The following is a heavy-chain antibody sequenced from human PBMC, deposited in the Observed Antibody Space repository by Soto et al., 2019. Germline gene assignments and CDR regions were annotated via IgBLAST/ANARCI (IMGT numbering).Heavy chain of an antibody. J-gene: IGHJ4*02. V-gene: IGHV1-69*13. CDR3: AREGYYDSSGYSVPFDY. CDR2: IIPIFGTA. D-gene: IGHD3-22*01. CDR1: GGTFSSYA. Sequence: SVKVSCKASGGTFSSYAISWVRQAPGQGLEWMGGIIPIFGTANYAQKFQGRVTITADESTSTAYMELSSLRSEDTAVYYCAREGYYDSSGYSVPFDYWGQGTLVTVSS.